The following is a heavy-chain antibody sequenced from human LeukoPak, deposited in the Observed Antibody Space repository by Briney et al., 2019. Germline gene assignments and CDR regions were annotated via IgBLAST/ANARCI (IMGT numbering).Heavy chain of an antibody. CDR1: GFTFSSYA. D-gene: IGHD3-22*01. CDR3: ARDSKAFGNYYDSSGY. V-gene: IGHV3-30-3*01. Sequence: GGSLRLSCAASGFTFSSYAMHWVRQAPGKGLEWVAVISYDGSNKYYADSVKGRFTISRDNSKNTLYLQMNSLRAEDTAVYYCARDSKAFGNYYDSSGYWGQGALVTASS. J-gene: IGHJ4*02. CDR2: ISYDGSNK.